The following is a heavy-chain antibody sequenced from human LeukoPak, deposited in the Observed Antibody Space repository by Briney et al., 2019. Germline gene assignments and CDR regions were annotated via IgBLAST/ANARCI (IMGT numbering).Heavy chain of an antibody. V-gene: IGHV3-9*01. CDR1: GFTFDDYA. D-gene: IGHD3-22*01. J-gene: IGHJ4*02. Sequence: GGSLRLSCAASGFTFDDYAMHWVRQAPGKGLEWVSGISWNSGSIGYADSVKGRFTISRDNAKNSLYLQMNSLRAEDTALYYCARGGYDSSGYYSNFDYWGQGTLVTVSS. CDR2: ISWNSGSI. CDR3: ARGGYDSSGYYSNFDY.